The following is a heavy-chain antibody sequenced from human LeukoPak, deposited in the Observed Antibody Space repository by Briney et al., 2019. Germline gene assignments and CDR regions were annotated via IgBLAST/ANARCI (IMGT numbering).Heavy chain of an antibody. CDR2: IYYSGST. J-gene: IGHJ4*02. Sequence: SETLSLTCTVSGGSISSSSYYWGWIRQPPGKGLEWIGSIYYSGSTYYNPSLKSRVTISVDTTKNQFSLKLSSVTAADTAVYYCATHIVVVTAMVDYWGQGTLVTVSS. CDR1: GGSISSSSYY. CDR3: ATHIVVVTAMVDY. D-gene: IGHD2-21*02. V-gene: IGHV4-39*01.